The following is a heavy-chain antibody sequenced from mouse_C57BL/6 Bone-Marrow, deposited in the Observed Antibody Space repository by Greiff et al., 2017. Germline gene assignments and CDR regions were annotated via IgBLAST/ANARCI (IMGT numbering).Heavy chain of an antibody. V-gene: IGHV5-17*01. CDR1: GFTFSDYG. CDR2: ISSGSSTI. Sequence: DVQLVESGGGLVKPGGSLKLSCAASGFTFSDYGMHWFRQAPEKGLEWVAYISSGSSTIYYADTVKGRFTISRDNAKNTLFLQMTSLRSEDTAMYYCARWFAYWGQGTLVTVSA. J-gene: IGHJ3*01. CDR3: ARWFAY.